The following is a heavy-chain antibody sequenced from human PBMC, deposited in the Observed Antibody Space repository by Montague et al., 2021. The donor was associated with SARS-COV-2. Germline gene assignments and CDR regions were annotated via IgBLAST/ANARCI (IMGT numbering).Heavy chain of an antibody. V-gene: IGHV5-51*01. CDR2: IYPGDSDT. Sequence: QSGAEVKKPGESLKISCKGSGYSFSSYWIGWVRQMPGKGLEWMGIIYPGDSDTRYSPSFQGQVTISADTSTTTAYLHWSTLKASDTAIYYCTRQASGYGVDYWGQGTLVTVSS. CDR3: TRQASGYGVDY. D-gene: IGHD5-12*01. J-gene: IGHJ4*02. CDR1: GYSFSSYW.